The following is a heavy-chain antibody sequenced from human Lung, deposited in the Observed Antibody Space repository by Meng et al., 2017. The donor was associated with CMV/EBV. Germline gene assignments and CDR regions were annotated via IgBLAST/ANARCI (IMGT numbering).Heavy chain of an antibody. CDR2: IYYSGST. CDR1: GGSISSYY. V-gene: IGHV4-59*01. Sequence: SETXSLTCTVSGGSISSYYWSWIRQPPGKGLEWIGYIYYSGSTIYNPSLKSRVTISVDTSKNEFSLKLSSVTAADTAIYYCARDRRPLSNNWFDPWCQGTLVTVSS. CDR3: ARDRRPLSNNWFDP. D-gene: IGHD2/OR15-2a*01. J-gene: IGHJ5*02.